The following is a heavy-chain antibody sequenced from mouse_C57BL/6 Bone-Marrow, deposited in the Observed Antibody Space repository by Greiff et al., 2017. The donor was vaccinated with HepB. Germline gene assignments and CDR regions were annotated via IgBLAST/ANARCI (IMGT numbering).Heavy chain of an antibody. CDR2: IRNKANGYTT. CDR1: GFTFTDYY. J-gene: IGHJ2*01. CDR3: ARYGGTYYFDY. D-gene: IGHD3-3*01. V-gene: IGHV7-3*01. Sequence: EVMLVESGGGLVQPGGSLSLSCAASGFTFTDYYMSWVRQPPGKALEWLGFIRNKANGYTTEYSASVKGRFTISRDNSQSILYLQMNALRAEDSATYYCARYGGTYYFDYWGQGTTLTVSS.